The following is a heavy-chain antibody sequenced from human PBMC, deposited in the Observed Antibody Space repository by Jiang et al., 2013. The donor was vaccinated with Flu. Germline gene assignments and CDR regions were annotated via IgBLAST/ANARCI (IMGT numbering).Heavy chain of an antibody. CDR1: GGSISSDNYY. CDR2: IYDSGRS. V-gene: IGHV4-30-4*08. J-gene: IGHJ5*02. D-gene: IGHD2-21*02. CDR3: ARGSVVVTAIDGWFDP. Sequence: GPGLVKPSQTLSLTCTVSGGSISSDNYYWSWIRQPPGKGLEWIGYIYDSGRSYYNPSLKSRVTISIDTARNHFSLKLTSVTAADTAVYYCARGSVVVTAIDGWFDPWGQGTLVTVSS.